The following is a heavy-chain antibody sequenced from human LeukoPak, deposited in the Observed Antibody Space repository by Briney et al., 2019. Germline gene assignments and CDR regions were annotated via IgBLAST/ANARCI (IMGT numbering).Heavy chain of an antibody. V-gene: IGHV3-7*01. D-gene: IGHD1-26*01. CDR1: GFKFDDYG. J-gene: IGHJ4*02. Sequence: GGSLRLSCTASGFKFDDYGMTWVRQAPGKGLEWVAKIKQDGSEKYYVDSVKGRFTISRDNAKNSLYLQMNSLRAEDTAVYYCAREGRGSWDYFDYWGQGTLVTVSS. CDR2: IKQDGSEK. CDR3: AREGRGSWDYFDY.